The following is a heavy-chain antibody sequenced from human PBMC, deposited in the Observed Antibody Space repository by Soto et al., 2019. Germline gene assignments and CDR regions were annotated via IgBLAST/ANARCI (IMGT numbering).Heavy chain of an antibody. CDR1: GFTFSSYG. V-gene: IGHV3-33*01. Sequence: PGGSLRLSCAASGFTFSSYGMHWVRQAPGKGLEWVAVIWYDGSNKYYADSVKGRFTISRDNSKNTLYLQMNSLRAEDTAVYYCARDCFGRSEDIVVVPAGDTYYYYYGMDVWGQGTTVTVSS. J-gene: IGHJ6*02. CDR2: IWYDGSNK. CDR3: ARDCFGRSEDIVVVPAGDTYYYYYGMDV. D-gene: IGHD2-2*01.